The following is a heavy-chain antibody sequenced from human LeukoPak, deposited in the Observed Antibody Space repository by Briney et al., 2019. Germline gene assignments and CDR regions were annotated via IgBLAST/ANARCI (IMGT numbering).Heavy chain of an antibody. V-gene: IGHV3-48*03. Sequence: QPGGSLRLSCGASGFTFSSYEMNWVRQAPGKGLEWVSYISSSGSTIYYADSVKGRFTISRDNAKNSLYLQMNSLRAEDTAVYYCASDKVGHPRGFDYWGQGTLVTVSS. J-gene: IGHJ4*02. CDR1: GFTFSSYE. CDR3: ASDKVGHPRGFDY. CDR2: ISSSGSTI. D-gene: IGHD1-26*01.